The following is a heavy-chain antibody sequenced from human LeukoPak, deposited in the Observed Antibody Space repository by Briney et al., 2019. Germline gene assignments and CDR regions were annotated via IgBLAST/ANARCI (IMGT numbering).Heavy chain of an antibody. J-gene: IGHJ4*02. D-gene: IGHD3-10*02. V-gene: IGHV4-39*01. CDR3: ARLVRGVIIVGYFDY. Sequence: PSETLSLTCTVSGGSISSSSYYWGWIRQPPGKGLEWIGSIYYSGSTYYNPSLKSRVTTSVDTSKNQFSLKLSSVTAADTAVYYCARLVRGVIIVGYFDYWGQGTLVTVSS. CDR1: GGSISSSSYY. CDR2: IYYSGST.